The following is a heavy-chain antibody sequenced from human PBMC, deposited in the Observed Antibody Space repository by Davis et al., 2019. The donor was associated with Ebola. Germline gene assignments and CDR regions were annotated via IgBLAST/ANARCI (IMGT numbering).Heavy chain of an antibody. CDR1: GFTFYRYE. CDR3: VRDAFSLSRYDTEDH. Sequence: PGGSLRLSCAASGFTFYRYEMNWVRQAPGKGLEWVSYISGSAPCTFYADSVKGRFTISRDNARDSLYLQMDSLRVEATAIYYCVRDAFSLSRYDTEDHWGQGTLVTVST. CDR2: ISGSAPCT. J-gene: IGHJ4*02. V-gene: IGHV3-48*03. D-gene: IGHD3-9*01.